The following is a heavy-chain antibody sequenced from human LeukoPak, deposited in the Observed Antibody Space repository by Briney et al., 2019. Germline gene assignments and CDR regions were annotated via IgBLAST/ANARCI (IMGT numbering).Heavy chain of an antibody. D-gene: IGHD2-15*01. CDR1: GFTFSRYG. CDR3: AKAEKWYCAPDY. V-gene: IGHV3-23*01. CDR2: ISGSGGRT. Sequence: GGLRLSCAASGFTFSRYGMSGVGQAPGKGLEGVSAISGSGGRTYYADSVKGGFTIYRDNYKKKLYVEMNSLRDEDTAVCYCAKAEKWYCAPDYWGQGTLVTVSS. J-gene: IGHJ4*02.